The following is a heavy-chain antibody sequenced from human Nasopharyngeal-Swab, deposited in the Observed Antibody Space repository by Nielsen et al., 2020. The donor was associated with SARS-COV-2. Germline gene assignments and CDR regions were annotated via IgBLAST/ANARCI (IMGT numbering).Heavy chain of an antibody. CDR1: GLPFSSYE. CDR2: ISSSGSTI. V-gene: IGHV3-48*03. Sequence: GGSLRLSCAASGLPFSSYEMNWVRKAQGKGLEWVSYISSSGSTIYYADSVKGRFTISRDNAKNSLYLQMNSLRAEDTAVYYCARGVGYCSSTSCSTVWFDPWGQGTLVTVSS. CDR3: ARGVGYCSSTSCSTVWFDP. J-gene: IGHJ5*02. D-gene: IGHD2-2*03.